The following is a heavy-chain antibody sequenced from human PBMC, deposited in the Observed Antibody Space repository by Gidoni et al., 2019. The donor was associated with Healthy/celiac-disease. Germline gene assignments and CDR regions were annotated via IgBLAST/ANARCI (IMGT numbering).Heavy chain of an antibody. CDR2: IYYSGST. CDR1: GGSISSSSYY. CDR3: ARRGGYYDILTGYEGWFDP. V-gene: IGHV4-39*01. Sequence: QLQLQASGPGLVKPSETLSLTCTVSGGSISSSSYYWGWIRQPPGKGLEWIGSIYYSGSTYYNPSLKSRVTISVDTSKNQFSLKLSSVTAADTAVYYCARRGGYYDILTGYEGWFDPWGQGTLVTVSS. D-gene: IGHD3-9*01. J-gene: IGHJ5*02.